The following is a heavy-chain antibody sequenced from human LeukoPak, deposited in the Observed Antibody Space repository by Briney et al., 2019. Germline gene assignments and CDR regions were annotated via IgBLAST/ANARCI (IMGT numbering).Heavy chain of an antibody. CDR2: IKSKTDGGTT. CDR3: TTQTYYYDSSGYVYRFDP. CDR1: GFTFSNAW. Sequence: GGSLRLSCAASGFTFSNAWMSWVRQAPGKGLEWVGRIKSKTDGGTTDYAAPVKGRFTISRDDSKSTLYLQMNSLKTEDTAVYYCTTQTYYYDSSGYVYRFDPWGQGTLVTVSS. J-gene: IGHJ5*02. D-gene: IGHD3-22*01. V-gene: IGHV3-15*01.